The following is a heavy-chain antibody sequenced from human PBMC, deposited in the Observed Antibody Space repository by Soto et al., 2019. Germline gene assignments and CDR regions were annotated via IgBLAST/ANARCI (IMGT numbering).Heavy chain of an antibody. D-gene: IGHD6-6*01. CDR1: GFTFSSSW. CDR2: LYSDGTGT. J-gene: IGHJ4*02. V-gene: IGHV3-74*01. CDR3: ARVDSIAGGVSFDL. Sequence: EVHLVESGGGVVQPGGSLRLSCAASGFTFSSSWMNWVRQVPGKGLEWISRLYSDGTGTNYADSVKGRFTISRDNAKNTLYLQMNSLRVEDTAVYYCARVDSIAGGVSFDLWGQGVLVTVSS.